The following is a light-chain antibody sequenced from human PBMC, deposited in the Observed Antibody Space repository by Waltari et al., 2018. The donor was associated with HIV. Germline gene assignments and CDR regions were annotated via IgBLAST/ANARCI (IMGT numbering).Light chain of an antibody. CDR2: GNI. Sequence: QSVLTQPPSVSGAPGQRVTISCTGSSSNIGAGYDAHRYQQLPGTAPKLLINGNINRHSGVSDRFSDFKSGTSASLAITGLQTEDEADYYCQSYDVSLSGSIFGGGTKLTVL. CDR3: QSYDVSLSGSI. CDR1: SSNIGAGYD. J-gene: IGLJ2*01. V-gene: IGLV1-40*01.